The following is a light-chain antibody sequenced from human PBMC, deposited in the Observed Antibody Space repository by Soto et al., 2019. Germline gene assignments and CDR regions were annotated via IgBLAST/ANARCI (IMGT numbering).Light chain of an antibody. CDR3: NSYTTSTTLV. Sequence: QSVLTQPASVSGSPGQSITISCTGTSSDVGNYNYVSWYQQHPGKAPKLIIYEVSNRPSGVSDRFSASKSGNTAFLTISGLQAEDEADYYCNSYTTSTTLVFGGGTKLTVL. V-gene: IGLV2-14*01. CDR2: EVS. CDR1: SSDVGNYNY. J-gene: IGLJ2*01.